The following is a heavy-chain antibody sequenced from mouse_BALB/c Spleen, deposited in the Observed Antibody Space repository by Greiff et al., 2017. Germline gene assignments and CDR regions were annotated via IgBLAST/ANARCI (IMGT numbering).Heavy chain of an antibody. CDR1: GYSITSGYY. J-gene: IGHJ2*01. CDR2: ISYDGSN. V-gene: IGHV3-6*02. Sequence: EVKLMESGPGLVKPSQSLSLTCSVTGYSITSGYYWNWIRQFPGNELEWMGYISYDGSNNYNPSLQNRISITRDTSKNQFFLKLNSVTTEDTATYYCARGYFDYWGQGTTLTVSS. CDR3: ARGYFDY.